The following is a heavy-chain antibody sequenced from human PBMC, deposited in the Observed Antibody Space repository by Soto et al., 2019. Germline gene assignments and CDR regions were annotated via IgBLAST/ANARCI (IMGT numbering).Heavy chain of an antibody. CDR1: GFTFSNYY. V-gene: IGHV3-23*01. CDR2: ISGSGGST. Sequence: GGSLRLSCGASGFTFSNYYMSWVRQAPGKGLEWVSAISGSGGSTYYADSVKGRFTISRDNSKNTLYLQMNSLRAEDTAVYYCAKESGVSGHLTYFDYWGQGTLVTVSS. D-gene: IGHD3-3*01. CDR3: AKESGVSGHLTYFDY. J-gene: IGHJ4*02.